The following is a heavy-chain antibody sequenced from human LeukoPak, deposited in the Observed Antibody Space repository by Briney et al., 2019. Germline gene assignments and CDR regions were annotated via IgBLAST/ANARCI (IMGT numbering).Heavy chain of an antibody. D-gene: IGHD3-3*01. V-gene: IGHV3-23*01. Sequence: GGSLRLSCVASGFTFSAYAMSWVRQAPGQGLEWISSISGSGDNTYYGDSVKGRFTISRDNSKNTLYLQMNSLRAEDTAVYYCAKGPNYDFWSGSAHFDYWGQGTLVTVSS. CDR1: GFTFSAYA. CDR3: AKGPNYDFWSGSAHFDY. CDR2: ISGSGDNT. J-gene: IGHJ4*02.